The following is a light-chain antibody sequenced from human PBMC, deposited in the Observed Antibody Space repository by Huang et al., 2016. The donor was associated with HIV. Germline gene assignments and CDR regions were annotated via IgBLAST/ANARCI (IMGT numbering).Light chain of an antibody. V-gene: IGKV3-15*01. CDR3: QQYNNWPSIT. Sequence: EIVMTQSPATLSVSPGERATLSCRASQSVSSNLAWYQQKPGQGPRLLIYGASTRATGIAARFSGSGSGTEFTLTISSLQSEDFAIYYCQQYNNWPSITFGQGTRLEMK. CDR2: GAS. CDR1: QSVSSN. J-gene: IGKJ5*01.